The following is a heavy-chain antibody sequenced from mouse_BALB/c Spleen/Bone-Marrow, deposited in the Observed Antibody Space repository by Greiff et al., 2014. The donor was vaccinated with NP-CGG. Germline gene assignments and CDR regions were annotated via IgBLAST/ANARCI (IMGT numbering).Heavy chain of an antibody. J-gene: IGHJ4*01. CDR2: FYPGSNSI. CDR1: GYTFTDYI. CDR3: ARHEEGGYDYDVGSYAMDY. D-gene: IGHD2-4*01. Sequence: LEESGAGLVKPGASVKLSCKASGYTFTDYIIHWVKQRSGQGLEWIGWFYPGSNSIKYNEKFKDKATLTADKPSSTVYMELSRLTSEDSAVYFCARHEEGGYDYDVGSYAMDYWGQGTSVTVSS. V-gene: IGHV1-62-2*01.